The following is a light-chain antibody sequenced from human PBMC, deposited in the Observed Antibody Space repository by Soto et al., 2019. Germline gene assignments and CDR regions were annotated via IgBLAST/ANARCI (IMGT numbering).Light chain of an antibody. V-gene: IGLV2-11*01. Sequence: QSALTQPRSVSGSPGQSVTISCTGTSSNVGGYNYVSWYQQHPAKAPKLMIYDVAERPSGVPDRFSGSKSGNTASLTISGLQAEDEADYYCCSYAGGYTYVFGPGTKVTVL. CDR3: CSYAGGYTYV. CDR2: DVA. CDR1: SSNVGGYNY. J-gene: IGLJ1*01.